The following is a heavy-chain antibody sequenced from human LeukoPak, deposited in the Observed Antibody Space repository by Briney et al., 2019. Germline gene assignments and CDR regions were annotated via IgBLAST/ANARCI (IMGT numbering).Heavy chain of an antibody. CDR1: GGSFSGYY. CDR2: IYYSGNT. J-gene: IGHJ4*02. CDR3: ARHPPYGSRNWGSYYFDY. Sequence: KPSETLSLTCAVYGGSFSGYYWSWIRQPPGKGLEWIGTIYYSGNTYYNPSVKSRVTISVDTSKSQFSLKLSSVTAADTAVYYCARHPPYGSRNWGSYYFDYWGQGTLVTVSS. V-gene: IGHV4-34*01. D-gene: IGHD3-10*01.